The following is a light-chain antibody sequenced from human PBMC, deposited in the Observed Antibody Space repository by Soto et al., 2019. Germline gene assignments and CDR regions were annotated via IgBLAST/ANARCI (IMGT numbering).Light chain of an antibody. Sequence: QSALTQPASVSGSPGQSITISCTGTSSDVGGYNYVSWYQQHPGKAPKLMIYEVSNRPSEVANRFYGSKSGNTASLTISGLQAEDEADYYCSSYTSSSTGVFGTGTKLTVL. CDR3: SSYTSSSTGV. V-gene: IGLV2-14*01. J-gene: IGLJ1*01. CDR2: EVS. CDR1: SSDVGGYNY.